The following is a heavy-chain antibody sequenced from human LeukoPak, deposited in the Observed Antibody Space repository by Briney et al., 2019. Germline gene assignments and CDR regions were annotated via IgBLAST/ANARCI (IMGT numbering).Heavy chain of an antibody. J-gene: IGHJ6*03. V-gene: IGHV3-48*04. CDR3: ARVLRYCSGGNCYSGGLGYMDV. CDR1: GFTFSNYW. Sequence: GGSLRLSCAASGFTFSNYWMNWVRQAPGKGLEWVSSISRSGSTKYYADSVKGRFTISRDNAKNSLFLQMNSLRAEDTAVYYCARVLRYCSGGNCYSGGLGYMDVWGKGTTVTISS. D-gene: IGHD2-15*01. CDR2: ISRSGSTK.